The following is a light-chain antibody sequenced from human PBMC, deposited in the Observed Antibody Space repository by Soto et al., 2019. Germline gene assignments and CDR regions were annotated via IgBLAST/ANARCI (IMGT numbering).Light chain of an antibody. J-gene: IGKJ4*01. CDR1: QRITSNF. CDR2: GAS. CDR3: QQRSDWPPLT. Sequence: EIVLTQSPVTLSLSPGERATLSCRASQRITSNFLAWFQQKAGLAPRLLIYGASTRAGGVPDRFSGGGSGTDFVLTISRLEPEDFAVYYCQQRSDWPPLTFGGGTKVEIK. V-gene: IGKV3D-20*02.